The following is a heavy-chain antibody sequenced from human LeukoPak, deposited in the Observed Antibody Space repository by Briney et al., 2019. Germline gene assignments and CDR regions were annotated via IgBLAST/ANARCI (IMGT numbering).Heavy chain of an antibody. CDR1: GFTFSSYG. V-gene: IGHV3-30*19. Sequence: GRSLRLSCAASGFTFSSYGMHWVRQAPGKGLEWVAVIWYDGSNKYYADSVKGRFTISRDNSKNTLYLQMNSLRAEDTAVYYCARDSVGRSELPGLLLDYWGQGTLVTVSS. J-gene: IGHJ4*02. D-gene: IGHD1-26*01. CDR2: IWYDGSNK. CDR3: ARDSVGRSELPGLLLDY.